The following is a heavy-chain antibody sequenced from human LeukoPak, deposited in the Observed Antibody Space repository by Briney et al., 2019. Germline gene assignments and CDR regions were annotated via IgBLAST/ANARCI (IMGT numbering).Heavy chain of an antibody. CDR2: IYSGGST. CDR3: ARDKGGGGSYLAHYYYYYGMDV. V-gene: IGHV3-53*01. D-gene: IGHD1-26*01. Sequence: GGSLRLSCAASGFTFSSYWMNWVRQAPGKGLEWVSVIYSGGSTYYADSVKGRFTISRDNSKNTLYLQMNSLRAEDTAVYYCARDKGGGGSYLAHYYYYYGMDVWGQGTTVTVSS. CDR1: GFTFSSYW. J-gene: IGHJ6*02.